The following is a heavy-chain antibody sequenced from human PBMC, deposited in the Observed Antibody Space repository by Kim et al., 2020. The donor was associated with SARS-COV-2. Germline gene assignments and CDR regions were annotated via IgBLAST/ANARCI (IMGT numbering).Heavy chain of an antibody. CDR2: INTNTGNP. Sequence: ASVKVSCKASGYTFTSYAMNWVRQAPGQGLEWMGWINTNTGNPTYAQGFTGRFVFSLDTSVSTAYLQISSLKAEDTAVYYCARWEDIVVVPAATNYYYGMDVWGQGTTVTVSS. CDR1: GYTFTSYA. D-gene: IGHD2-2*01. CDR3: ARWEDIVVVPAATNYYYGMDV. J-gene: IGHJ6*02. V-gene: IGHV7-4-1*02.